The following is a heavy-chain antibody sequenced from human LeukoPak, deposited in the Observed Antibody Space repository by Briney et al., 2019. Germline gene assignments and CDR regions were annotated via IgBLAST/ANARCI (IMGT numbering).Heavy chain of an antibody. D-gene: IGHD2-15*01. V-gene: IGHV3-30-3*01. Sequence: GSLRLSCAASGFTFTDYALHWVRQAPGKGLEWVAVISQDGSKMYNADPVKGRFTLSRDNSKNMLYLQMNSLRIEDTAVYYCATLFGYCSGGSCYSGGWFDPWGQGTLVTVSS. CDR2: ISQDGSKM. CDR1: GFTFTDYA. CDR3: ATLFGYCSGGSCYSGGWFDP. J-gene: IGHJ5*02.